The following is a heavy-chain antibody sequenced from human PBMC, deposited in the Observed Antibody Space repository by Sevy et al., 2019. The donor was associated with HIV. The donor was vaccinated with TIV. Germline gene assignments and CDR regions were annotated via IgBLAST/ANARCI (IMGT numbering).Heavy chain of an antibody. V-gene: IGHV4-61*02. CDR1: GGSINSGSYF. CDR2: LSSSGST. CDR3: AREYGY. J-gene: IGHJ4*02. D-gene: IGHD3-10*01. Sequence: SETLSLTCTVSGGSINSGSYFWSWVRQPAGKGLEWIGRLSSSGSTFYNPSLKSRVTISVDTSKNLFSLKVTSVTAADTAVYYCAREYGYWGRGTLVTVSS.